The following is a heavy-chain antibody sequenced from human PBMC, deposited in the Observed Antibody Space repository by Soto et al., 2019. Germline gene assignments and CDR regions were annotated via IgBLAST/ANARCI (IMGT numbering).Heavy chain of an antibody. D-gene: IGHD4-17*01. Sequence: SETLSLTCTVSGGSSSSFYWSWLRQPPGKGLEWIGYFRSSGGTSYNPSLKSRVTISADTSKNQFSLQLNFVTPEDTAVYYCARLGRWSGDLPPGGMDVWGQGTTVTVSS. CDR2: FRSSGGT. V-gene: IGHV4-59*12. J-gene: IGHJ6*02. CDR1: GGSSSSFY. CDR3: ARLGRWSGDLPPGGMDV.